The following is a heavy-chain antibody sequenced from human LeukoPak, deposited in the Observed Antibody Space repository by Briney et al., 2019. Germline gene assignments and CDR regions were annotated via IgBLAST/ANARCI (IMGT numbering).Heavy chain of an antibody. J-gene: IGHJ4*02. V-gene: IGHV3-7*04. CDR3: ARGIAAAGTFDH. Sequence: GGSLRLSRGASGFTFSNHWMNWVRQAPGKGLEWVANIKQDGSEKYYVDSVKGRFTISRDNAKNSLYLQLNSLRADDTAVYYCARGIAAAGTFDHWGQGTLVTVSS. CDR1: GFTFSNHW. D-gene: IGHD6-13*01. CDR2: IKQDGSEK.